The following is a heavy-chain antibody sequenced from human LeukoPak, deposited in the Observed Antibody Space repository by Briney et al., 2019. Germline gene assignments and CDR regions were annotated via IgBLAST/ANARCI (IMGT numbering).Heavy chain of an antibody. Sequence: ASVKVSCKASGYTFTSYAMHWVRQAPGQRLEWMGWINAGNGNTKYSQKFQGRVTITRDTSASTAYMELSSLRSEDTAVNYCARAISGSYAGYWGQGTLVTVSS. CDR2: INAGNGNT. D-gene: IGHD1-26*01. J-gene: IGHJ4*02. V-gene: IGHV1-3*01. CDR1: GYTFTSYA. CDR3: ARAISGSYAGY.